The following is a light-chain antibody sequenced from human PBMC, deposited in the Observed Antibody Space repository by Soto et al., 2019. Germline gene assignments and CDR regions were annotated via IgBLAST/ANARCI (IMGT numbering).Light chain of an antibody. Sequence: EIVLTQSPGTLSLSPGERATLSCRASQSVSSRYLAWYQQKPGQAPRLLIYAASSRATGTPARFSGSGSGTDFTLTINRLEPEDFALYYCQQYGGSPLYTFGQGTKLEIK. CDR1: QSVSSRY. V-gene: IGKV3-20*01. CDR2: AAS. J-gene: IGKJ2*01. CDR3: QQYGGSPLYT.